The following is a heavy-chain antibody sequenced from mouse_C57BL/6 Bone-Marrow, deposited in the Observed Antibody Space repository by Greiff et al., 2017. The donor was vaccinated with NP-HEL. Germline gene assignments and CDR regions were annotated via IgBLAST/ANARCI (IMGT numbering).Heavy chain of an antibody. D-gene: IGHD2-1*01. J-gene: IGHJ4*01. CDR2: IDPSDSYT. V-gene: IGHV1-69*01. Sequence: QVQLKQPGAELVMPGASVKLSCKASGYTFTSYWMHWVKQRPGQGLEWIGEIDPSDSYTNYNQKFKGKSTLTVDKSSSTAYMQLSSLTSEDSAVYYCASGNYYAMDYWGQGTSVTVSS. CDR3: ASGNYYAMDY. CDR1: GYTFTSYW.